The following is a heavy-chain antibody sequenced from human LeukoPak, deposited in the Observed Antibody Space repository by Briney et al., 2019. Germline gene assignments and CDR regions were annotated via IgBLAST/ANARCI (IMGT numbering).Heavy chain of an antibody. D-gene: IGHD3/OR15-3a*01. CDR2: ISAYNGNT. V-gene: IGHV1-18*01. CDR3: ARDLDWLLLRYYFDY. J-gene: IGHJ4*02. CDR1: GYTFTSYG. Sequence: ASVKVSCKASGYTFTSYGISWVRQAPGQGLEWMGWISAYNGNTNYAQKLQGRVTMTTDTSTSTAYMELRSLRSDDTAVYYCARDLDWLLLRYYFDYWGQGTLVTVSS.